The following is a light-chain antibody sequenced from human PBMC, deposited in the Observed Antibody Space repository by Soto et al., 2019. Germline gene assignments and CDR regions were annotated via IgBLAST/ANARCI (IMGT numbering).Light chain of an antibody. Sequence: GDRVTITCRASQSISYWLAWYQQKPGKAPKLLIYRASTLESGVPSRFSGSGSGTEFTLTISSLQPDDFATYYCQQYNSYSWTFGQGTKVDIK. CDR1: QSISYW. J-gene: IGKJ1*01. CDR3: QQYNSYSWT. V-gene: IGKV1-5*03. CDR2: RAS.